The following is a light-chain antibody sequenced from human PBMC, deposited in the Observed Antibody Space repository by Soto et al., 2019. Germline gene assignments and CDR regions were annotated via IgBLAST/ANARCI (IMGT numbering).Light chain of an antibody. CDR3: QQYNKWPQT. CDR2: DAS. CDR1: QSVSSY. J-gene: IGKJ1*01. V-gene: IGKV3D-15*01. Sequence: VGWTKAPAHLSLSTREKTTLSCRASQSVSSYLAWYQQKPGQAPRLLIYDASNRATGMPARFSGSGSGTDVTLTITSLQSEDFAVYYCQQYNKWPQTVGQGTKVDIK.